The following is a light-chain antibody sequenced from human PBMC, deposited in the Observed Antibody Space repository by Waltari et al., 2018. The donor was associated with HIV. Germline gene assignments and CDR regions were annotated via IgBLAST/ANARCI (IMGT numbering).Light chain of an antibody. V-gene: IGLV1-44*01. CDR2: TND. Sequence: QSGLTQAPSASGTPGQRVTISCSGSSSNIGRNTVNWYQQFPGSAPRLLIYTNDHRPSRVPDRFSGSKSGTSASLAIRGLQSEDEADYYCAAWDDSLNGPVFGGGTKLTIL. J-gene: IGLJ2*01. CDR1: SSNIGRNT. CDR3: AAWDDSLNGPV.